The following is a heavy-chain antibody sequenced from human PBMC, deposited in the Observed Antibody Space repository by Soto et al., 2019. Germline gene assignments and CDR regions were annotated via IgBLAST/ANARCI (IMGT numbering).Heavy chain of an antibody. CDR2: ITYSSTTI. D-gene: IGHD2-15*01. Sequence: DVQVVESGGGLVQPGGSLRLSCAASGFTFSDYSMNWVRQAPGKGLEWVSYITYSSTTIYYADSVKGRFTISRDNARNSLYPQMNSLRVEDTAVYYCARCSRRDAFDIWGQGTMVTVSS. J-gene: IGHJ3*02. V-gene: IGHV3-48*01. CDR3: ARCSRRDAFDI. CDR1: GFTFSDYS.